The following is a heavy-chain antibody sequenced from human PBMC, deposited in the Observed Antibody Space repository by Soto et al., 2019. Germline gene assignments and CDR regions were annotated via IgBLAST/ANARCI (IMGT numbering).Heavy chain of an antibody. CDR3: ARGARI. V-gene: IGHV3-7*01. CDR1: RFTFSGYW. J-gene: IGHJ3*02. CDR2: IKEDGSEK. Sequence: EVQLVESGGDLVQPGGSLRLSCADSRFTFSGYWMYWVRQAPGKGLEWVANIKEDGSEKNYVDSVRGRFTISRDNAKNSLYLQMNSLRAEDTAVDYCARGARIWGLGTMVTVSS.